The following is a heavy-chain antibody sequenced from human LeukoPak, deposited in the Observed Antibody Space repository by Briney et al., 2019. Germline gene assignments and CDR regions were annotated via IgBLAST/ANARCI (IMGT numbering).Heavy chain of an antibody. Sequence: GGSLRLSCAASGFTFSSYAMSWVRQAPGKGLEWVSASSGSGGSTYNADSVKGRFTISRDNAKNSLYLQMNSLRDEDTAVYYCARVRPGYFDYWGQGTLVSVSS. V-gene: IGHV3-23*01. CDR3: ARVRPGYFDY. CDR1: GFTFSSYA. CDR2: SSGSGGST. J-gene: IGHJ4*02.